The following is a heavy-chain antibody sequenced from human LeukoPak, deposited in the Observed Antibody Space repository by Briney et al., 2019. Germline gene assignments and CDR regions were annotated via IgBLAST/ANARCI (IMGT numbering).Heavy chain of an antibody. Sequence: ASVKVSCKASGYTFTSYAMHWVRQAPGQRLEWMGWINAGNGNTKYSQEFQGRVTITRDTSASTAYMELRSLRSEDMAVYYCARSQRAGYYAILDYWGQGTLVTVSS. CDR1: GYTFTSYA. V-gene: IGHV1-3*03. CDR2: INAGNGNT. D-gene: IGHD3-9*01. CDR3: ARSQRAGYYAILDY. J-gene: IGHJ4*02.